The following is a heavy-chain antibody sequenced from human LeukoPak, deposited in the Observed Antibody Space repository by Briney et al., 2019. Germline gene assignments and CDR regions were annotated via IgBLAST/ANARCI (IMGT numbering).Heavy chain of an antibody. CDR1: GYTFTSYD. CDR3: ARGPYCTTTSCSTPDYYFYYMDV. J-gene: IGHJ6*03. CDR2: MNPKSGNT. Sequence: ASVKVSCEASGYTFTSYDINWVRQATGQGLEWMAWMNPKSGNTDYAQAFQGRATMTRNTSISTAYMELSSLRSEDTAVYYCARGPYCTTTSCSTPDYYFYYMDVWGKGTTVTVSS. V-gene: IGHV1-8*01. D-gene: IGHD2-2*01.